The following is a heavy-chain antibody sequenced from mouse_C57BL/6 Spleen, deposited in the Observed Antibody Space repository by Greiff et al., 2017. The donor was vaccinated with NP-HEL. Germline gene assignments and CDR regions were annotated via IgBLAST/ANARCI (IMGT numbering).Heavy chain of an antibody. CDR3: ARNYGSSYHFDY. Sequence: VQLQQSGAELARPGASVKMSCKASGYTFTSYTMHWVKQRPGQGLEWIGYINPSSGYTKYNQKFKDKATLTADKSSSTAYMQLSSLTSEDSAVYYCARNYGSSYHFDYWGQGTTLTVSS. CDR2: INPSSGYT. V-gene: IGHV1-4*01. CDR1: GYTFTSYT. J-gene: IGHJ2*01. D-gene: IGHD1-1*01.